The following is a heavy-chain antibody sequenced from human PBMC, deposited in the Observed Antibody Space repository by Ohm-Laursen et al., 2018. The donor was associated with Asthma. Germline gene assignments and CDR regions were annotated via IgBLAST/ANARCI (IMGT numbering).Heavy chain of an antibody. J-gene: IGHJ4*02. D-gene: IGHD3-16*01. Sequence: SLRLPCAASGFTFSNYNMIWVRQAPGKGLDWVSSITTGSSTIYYADSVRGRFTVSTDKVTNSLYLQINSLRPEDTAVYYCAAWGPRIYWGQGTLVTASS. V-gene: IGHV3-48*01. CDR3: AAWGPRIY. CDR1: GFTFSNYN. CDR2: ITTGSSTI.